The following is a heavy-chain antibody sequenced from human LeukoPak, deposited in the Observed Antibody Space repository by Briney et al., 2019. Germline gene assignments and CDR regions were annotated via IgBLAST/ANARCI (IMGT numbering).Heavy chain of an antibody. CDR1: GFSFRRFW. CDR2: INGDGDGK. V-gene: IGHV3-7*01. Sequence: TGGSLRLSCAGSGFSFRRFWMTWVRQAPGRGLEWVANINGDGDGKRYADSVKDRFTISRDNARSLVFLQIHSLRDEDTALYYWARDSSPDSTTTYYDALDMWGQGTMVTVSS. D-gene: IGHD1-1*01. CDR3: ARDSSPDSTTTYYDALDM. J-gene: IGHJ3*02.